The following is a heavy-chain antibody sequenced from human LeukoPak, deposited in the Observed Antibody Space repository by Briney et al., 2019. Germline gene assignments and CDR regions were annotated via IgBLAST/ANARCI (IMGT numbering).Heavy chain of an antibody. V-gene: IGHV3-7*01. CDR3: ARFYGDYLPDAFDI. CDR1: GFTFSSYW. D-gene: IGHD4-17*01. CDR2: INQDGSEK. Sequence: GGSLRLSCAASGFTFSSYWMNWVRQAPGKGLEWVANINQDGSEKYYVDSVKGRFTISRDNAQNSVYLQMNSLRAEDTAVYYCARFYGDYLPDAFDIWGQGTMVTVSS. J-gene: IGHJ3*02.